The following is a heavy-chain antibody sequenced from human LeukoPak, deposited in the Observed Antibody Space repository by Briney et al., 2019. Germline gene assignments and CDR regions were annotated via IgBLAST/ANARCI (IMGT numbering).Heavy chain of an antibody. D-gene: IGHD3-22*01. CDR3: ARDLRDSSGSDY. CDR1: GGSISSSSYY. J-gene: IGHJ4*02. CDR2: IYYSGST. V-gene: IGHV4-39*07. Sequence: SETLSLTCTVSGGSISSSSYYWGWIRQPPGTGLEWIGSIYYSGSTYYNPSLKSRVTISVDTSKNQFSLKLSSVTAADTAVYYCARDLRDSSGSDYWGQGTLVTVSS.